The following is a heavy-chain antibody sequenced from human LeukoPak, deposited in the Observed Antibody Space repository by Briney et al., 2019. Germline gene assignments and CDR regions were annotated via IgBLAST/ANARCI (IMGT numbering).Heavy chain of an antibody. J-gene: IGHJ3*02. CDR2: INAGNGNT. Sequence: GASVKVSCKASGYTFTSYAMHWVRQAPGQRLEWMGWINAGNGNTKYSQKFQGRVTITRDTSASTAYMELSSLRSEDTAVYYCARYCSGGSCYSDAFDIWGQGTMVTVSS. CDR1: GYTFTSYA. D-gene: IGHD2-15*01. CDR3: ARYCSGGSCYSDAFDI. V-gene: IGHV1-3*01.